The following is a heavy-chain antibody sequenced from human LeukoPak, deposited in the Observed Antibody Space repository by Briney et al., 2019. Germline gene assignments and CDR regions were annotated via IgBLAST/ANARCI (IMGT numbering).Heavy chain of an antibody. V-gene: IGHV1-2*02. D-gene: IGHD3-22*01. J-gene: IGHJ4*02. CDR2: INPNSGGT. Sequence: GASVKVSCKASGYTFTGYYMHWVRQAPRQGLEWMGWINPNSGGTNYAQKFQGRVTMTRDTSISTAYMELSRLRSDDTAVYYCASLGVGSITMIDDYWGQGTLVTVSS. CDR3: ASLGVGSITMIDDY. CDR1: GYTFTGYY.